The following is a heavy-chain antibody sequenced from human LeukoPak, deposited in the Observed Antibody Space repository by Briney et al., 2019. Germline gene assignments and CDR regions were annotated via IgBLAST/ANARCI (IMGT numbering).Heavy chain of an antibody. CDR3: ARDLYSSRTNDAFVI. V-gene: IGHV4-39*07. J-gene: IGHJ3*02. Sequence: PSETLSLTCTVSGGSIRSSSYYWGWIRQPPGKGLEWIGSIYYSGSSYYNPSLKSRVTISVDTSKNQFSLRLTSVTAADTALYYCARDLYSSRTNDAFVIWGQGTMVTVSS. CDR1: GGSIRSSSYY. D-gene: IGHD6-13*01. CDR2: IYYSGSS.